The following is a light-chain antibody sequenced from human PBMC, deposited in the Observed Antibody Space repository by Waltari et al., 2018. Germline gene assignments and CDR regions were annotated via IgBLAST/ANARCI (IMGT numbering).Light chain of an antibody. CDR3: QQYDGEVVT. J-gene: IGKJ4*01. Sequence: EIVLPQYPGTLSLSPGERATLSCRASQSVTSISLTWYQHKLGQAPSLLICGTSSRATGIPDRFSGSGSGTDFTLTISRLDPEDFAVYYCQQYDGEVVTFGGGTKVEI. V-gene: IGKV3-20*01. CDR2: GTS. CDR1: QSVTSIS.